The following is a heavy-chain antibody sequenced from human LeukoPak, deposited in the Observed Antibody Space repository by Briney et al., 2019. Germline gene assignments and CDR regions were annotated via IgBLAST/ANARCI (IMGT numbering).Heavy chain of an antibody. D-gene: IGHD6-19*01. Sequence: ASVKVSCKASGYTFTSYGISWVRQAPGQGLEWMGWISAYNGNTHYAQKLQGRVTMTTDTSTSTAYMELRSLRSDDTAVYYCARDRQGQWLVGDSWFDPWGQGTLVTVSS. V-gene: IGHV1-18*01. J-gene: IGHJ5*02. CDR3: ARDRQGQWLVGDSWFDP. CDR1: GYTFTSYG. CDR2: ISAYNGNT.